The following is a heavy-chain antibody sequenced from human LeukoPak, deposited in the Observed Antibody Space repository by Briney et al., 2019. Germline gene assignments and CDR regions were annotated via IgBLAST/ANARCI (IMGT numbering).Heavy chain of an antibody. V-gene: IGHV3-7*03. CDR3: AGGNSMNV. CDR1: EFPFSDSW. J-gene: IGHJ6*04. CDR2: IKKDGSRI. Sequence: PGGSLRLSCAVFEFPFSDSWMYWVRQAPGKGLEGVANIKKDGSRISYVDSVQGRFIISRDNAKNSLYLQMNSLRVEDTAVYFCAGGNSMNVWGKGTAVTVSS. D-gene: IGHD1/OR15-1a*01.